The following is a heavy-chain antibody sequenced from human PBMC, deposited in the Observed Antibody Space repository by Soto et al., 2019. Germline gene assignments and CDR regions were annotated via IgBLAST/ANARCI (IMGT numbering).Heavy chain of an antibody. CDR3: ARGARPLSESEHGYTPFDF. Sequence: GASVKVSCKSSGYTFTNYGIHWVRQAPGQGLEWMGWISGDSGKTNYEQKFQGRVTVTTDTSTNTIYMELRSLRSDDTAVYYCARGARPLSESEHGYTPFDFWGQGTLVTVSS. D-gene: IGHD1-26*01. CDR1: GYTFTNYG. CDR2: ISGDSGKT. V-gene: IGHV1-18*01. J-gene: IGHJ4*02.